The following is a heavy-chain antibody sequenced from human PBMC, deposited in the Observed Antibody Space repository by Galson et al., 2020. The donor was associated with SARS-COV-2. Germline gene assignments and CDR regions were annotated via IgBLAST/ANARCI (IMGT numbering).Heavy chain of an antibody. V-gene: IGHV3-49*03. CDR3: TRVGEQQLANWFDP. Sequence: GGSLRLSCTASGFTFGDYAMSWFRQAPGKGLEWVGFIRSKAYGVTTEYAASVKGRFTISRDDSKSIAYLQMNSLKTEDTAVYYCTRVGEQQLANWFDPWGQGTLVTVSS. D-gene: IGHD6-13*01. CDR1: GFTFGDYA. J-gene: IGHJ5*02. CDR2: IRSKAYGVTT.